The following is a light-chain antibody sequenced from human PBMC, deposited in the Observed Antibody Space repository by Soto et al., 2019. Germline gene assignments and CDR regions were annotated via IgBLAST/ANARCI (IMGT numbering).Light chain of an antibody. Sequence: DIQMTQSPSTLSASVGDRATLTCRASQSISSWLAWYQQKPGKAPKLLIYKASSLESGVPSRFSGSGSGTEFTLTISSLQPDDFATYYCQQYNSYWTFGQGTKVDIK. V-gene: IGKV1-5*03. J-gene: IGKJ1*01. CDR2: KAS. CDR1: QSISSW. CDR3: QQYNSYWT.